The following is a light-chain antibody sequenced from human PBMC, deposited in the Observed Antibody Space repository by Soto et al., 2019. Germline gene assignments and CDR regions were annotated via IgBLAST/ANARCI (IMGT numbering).Light chain of an antibody. J-gene: IGKJ4*01. CDR2: DAS. CDR3: HQYDNLPPGRT. V-gene: IGKV1-33*01. Sequence: DIQMTQSPSSLSASVGDRVTITCQASQDISNYLNWYQQKPGKAPKLLIYDASNLETGVPSRFSGSGSGTEFTLPISSLQPEDSATYYCHQYDNLPPGRTVGGGAKVEIK. CDR1: QDISNY.